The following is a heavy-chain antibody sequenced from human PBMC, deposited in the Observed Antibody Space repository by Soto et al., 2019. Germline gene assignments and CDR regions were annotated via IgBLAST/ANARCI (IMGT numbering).Heavy chain of an antibody. CDR1: GFSLTTTRMG. V-gene: IGHV2-5*02. J-gene: IGHJ4*02. D-gene: IGHD2-15*01. CDR2: IYWDDDK. Sequence: QITLKESGPPLVRPAQTLTLTFAFSGFSLTTTRMGVAWIRQPPGKALEWLALIYWDDDKRYSPSLKNRLTVSKDTSTNRVVLTITNISPDDTGTYFCAHAGDFDLLSFDRWGPGTLVTVSS. CDR3: AHAGDFDLLSFDR.